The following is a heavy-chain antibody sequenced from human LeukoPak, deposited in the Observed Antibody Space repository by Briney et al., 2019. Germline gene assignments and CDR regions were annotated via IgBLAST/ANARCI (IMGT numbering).Heavy chain of an antibody. J-gene: IGHJ5*02. V-gene: IGHV4-4*07. CDR1: GGSISSYY. CDR3: ARELIVVVPAATNWFDP. D-gene: IGHD2-2*01. Sequence: SETLSLTCTVSGGSISSYYWSWIRQPAGKGLERIGRIYTSGSTNYNPSLKSRVTMSVDTSKNQFSLKLSSVTAADTAVYYCARELIVVVPAATNWFDPWGQGTLVTVSS. CDR2: IYTSGST.